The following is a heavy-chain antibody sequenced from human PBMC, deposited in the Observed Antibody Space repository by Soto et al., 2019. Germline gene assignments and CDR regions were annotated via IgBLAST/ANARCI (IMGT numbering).Heavy chain of an antibody. J-gene: IGHJ4*02. CDR3: TTQYSSSCAD. CDR1: GFTFSGSA. Sequence: EVQLVESGGGLVQPGGSLKLSCAASGFTFSGSAMHWVRQASGKGLEWVGRIRSKANSYATAYAASVKGRFTISRDDSKHTAYLQMNSLKTEDTAVYYCTTQYSSSCADWGQGTLVTVSS. CDR2: IRSKANSYAT. D-gene: IGHD6-13*01. V-gene: IGHV3-73*02.